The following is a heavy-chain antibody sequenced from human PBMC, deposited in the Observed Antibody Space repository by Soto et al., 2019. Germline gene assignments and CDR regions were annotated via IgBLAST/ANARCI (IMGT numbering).Heavy chain of an antibody. CDR2: MNPNSGNT. D-gene: IGHD6-6*01. V-gene: IGHV1-8*01. Sequence: QVQLVQSGAEVKKPGASVKVSCKASGYTFTSYDINWVRQATGQGLEWMGWMNPNSGNTGYAQKTQGRGTMTRNTSISTAYMGLGSLRSENTAVYYCARQNRYSSSSDRDYWGQGTMVTVSS. CDR1: GYTFTSYD. CDR3: ARQNRYSSSSDRDY. J-gene: IGHJ4*02.